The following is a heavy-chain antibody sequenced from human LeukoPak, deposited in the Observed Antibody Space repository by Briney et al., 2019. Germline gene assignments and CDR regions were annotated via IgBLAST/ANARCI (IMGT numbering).Heavy chain of an antibody. J-gene: IGHJ4*02. CDR3: ARDRDGYNSV. V-gene: IGHV3-21*01. CDR2: IISTGSYI. CDR1: GFAFSSYA. Sequence: GGSLRLSCAASGFAFSSYAMNWVRQAPGKGLEWVSSIISTGSYIQYADSVKGRFTISRDNSKNTLYLQMNSLRAEDTAVYYCARDRDGYNSVWGQGTLVTVSS. D-gene: IGHD5-24*01.